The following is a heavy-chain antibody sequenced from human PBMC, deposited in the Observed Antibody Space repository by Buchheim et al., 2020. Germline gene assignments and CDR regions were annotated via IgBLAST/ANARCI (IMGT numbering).Heavy chain of an antibody. D-gene: IGHD3-3*01. CDR3: AKDAYYDFWSGYRSAYYYGMDV. CDR2: ISYDGSNK. V-gene: IGHV3-30*18. Sequence: QVRLVESGGGVVQPGRSLRLSCAASGFTFSSYGMHWVRQAPGKGLEWVAVISYDGSNKYYADSVKGRFTISRDNSKNTLYLQMNSLRAEDTAVYYCAKDAYYDFWSGYRSAYYYGMDVWGQGTT. J-gene: IGHJ6*02. CDR1: GFTFSSYG.